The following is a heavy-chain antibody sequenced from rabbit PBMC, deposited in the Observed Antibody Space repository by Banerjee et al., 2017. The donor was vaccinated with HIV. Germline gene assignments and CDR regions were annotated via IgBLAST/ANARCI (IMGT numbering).Heavy chain of an antibody. CDR3: LRRWHSTDL. CDR1: GFDFSSHG. J-gene: IGHJ4*01. V-gene: IGHV1S47*01. Sequence: QEQLVESGGGLVQPGGSLKLSCKASGFDFSSHGVSWVRQAPGKGLEWIGYITYGGSAYYASWVKGRFTISRDNAQNTVSLQLNSLTAADTATYFCLRRWHSTDLWGPGTLVTVS. D-gene: IGHD7-1*01. CDR2: ITYGGSA.